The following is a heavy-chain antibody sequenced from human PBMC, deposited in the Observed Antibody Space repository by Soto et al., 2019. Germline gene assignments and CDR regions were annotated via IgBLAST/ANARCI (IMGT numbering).Heavy chain of an antibody. V-gene: IGHV1-46*01. Sequence: ASVKVSCKASGYTFTSYYMHWVRQAPGQGLEWMGIINPSGGSTSYAQKFQGRVTMTRDTSTSTVYMELSSLRSEDTAVYDCARDSTYYYDSIGYYDDYWGQGTLVTVSS. CDR2: INPSGGST. J-gene: IGHJ4*02. CDR3: ARDSTYYYDSIGYYDDY. CDR1: GYTFTSYY. D-gene: IGHD3-22*01.